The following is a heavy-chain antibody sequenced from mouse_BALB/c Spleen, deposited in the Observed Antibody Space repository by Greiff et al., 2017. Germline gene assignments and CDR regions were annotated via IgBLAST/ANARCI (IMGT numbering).Heavy chain of an antibody. J-gene: IGHJ4*01. Sequence: QVQLQQPGAELVRPGASVKLSCKASGYTFTSYWINWVKQRPGQGLEWIGNIYPADSYTNYTQKFKDKATLTVDKSSSTAYLQLSSPTSEDSAVYYCTRYDYAMDYWGQGTSVTVSS. V-gene: IGHV1-69*02. D-gene: IGHD2-3*01. CDR1: GYTFTSYW. CDR2: IYPADSYT. CDR3: TRYDYAMDY.